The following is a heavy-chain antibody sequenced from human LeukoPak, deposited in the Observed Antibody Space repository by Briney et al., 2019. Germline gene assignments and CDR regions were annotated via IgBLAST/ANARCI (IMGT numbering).Heavy chain of an antibody. Sequence: SETLSLTCTVSGGSISSYYWSWIGQPPGKGLEWIGYIYYSGTTNYNPSLKSRVTISVDTSKNQFSLKLSSVTAADTAVYYCARGVYIAAAQYAYWGQGTLVTVSS. CDR2: IYYSGTT. CDR3: ARGVYIAAAQYAY. J-gene: IGHJ4*02. D-gene: IGHD6-13*01. V-gene: IGHV4-59*01. CDR1: GGSISSYY.